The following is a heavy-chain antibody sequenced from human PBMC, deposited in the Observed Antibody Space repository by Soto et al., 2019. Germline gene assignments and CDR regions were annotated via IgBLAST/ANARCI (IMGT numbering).Heavy chain of an antibody. Sequence: ASVKVSCKASGYTFTSYAMHWVLQAPGERLEWMGWINAGNGNTKYSQKFQGRVTITRDTSASTAYMELSSLRSEDTAVYYCARGSYYYDSSGYYTGAFDIWGQGTMVTVSS. CDR3: ARGSYYYDSSGYYTGAFDI. D-gene: IGHD3-22*01. CDR2: INAGNGNT. V-gene: IGHV1-3*01. J-gene: IGHJ3*02. CDR1: GYTFTSYA.